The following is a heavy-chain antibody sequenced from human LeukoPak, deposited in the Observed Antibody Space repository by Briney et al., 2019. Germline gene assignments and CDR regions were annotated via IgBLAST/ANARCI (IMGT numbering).Heavy chain of an antibody. D-gene: IGHD3-16*01. V-gene: IGHV4-59*01. J-gene: IGHJ5*02. CDR2: IYYSGST. CDR1: GGSISSYY. Sequence: SETLSLTCTVSGGSISSYYWSWIRQPPGKGLEWIGYIYYSGSTNYNPSLKSRVTISVDTSKNQFSLKLSSVTAADTAVYYCARDRGSGGAREDWFDPWGQGTLVTVSS. CDR3: ARDRGSGGAREDWFDP.